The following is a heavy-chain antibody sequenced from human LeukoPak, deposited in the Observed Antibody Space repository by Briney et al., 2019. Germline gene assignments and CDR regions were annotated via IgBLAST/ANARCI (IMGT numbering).Heavy chain of an antibody. D-gene: IGHD3-10*01. CDR2: IKQDGSEK. J-gene: IGHJ5*01. V-gene: IGHV3-7*03. Sequence: GGSLRLSCAASGFTFSNYWMSWVRQAPGKGLEWVANIKQDGSEKYYVGSVKGRFTISRDNAKNSLYLQMNSLRVEDTAVYYCARGCGSENYFFHNWFDSWGQGTLVSVSS. CDR1: GFTFSNYW. CDR3: ARGCGSENYFFHNWFDS.